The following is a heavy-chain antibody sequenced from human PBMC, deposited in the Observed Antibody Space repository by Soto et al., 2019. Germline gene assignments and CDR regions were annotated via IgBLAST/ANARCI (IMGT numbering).Heavy chain of an antibody. J-gene: IGHJ5*02. Sequence: QVQLQQSGPGLVKPSQTLSLTCSVSGGSISSVGYYWSWIRQHPGKGLAWIGYIYYSGGTYYNPSLKSRVTISVDPSKNQFSLKLSYVTAADTAVYYCARGMGPGVHYNWFDTWGQGTLVTVSS. CDR3: ARGMGPGVHYNWFDT. V-gene: IGHV4-31*03. D-gene: IGHD2-8*01. CDR2: IYYSGGT. CDR1: GGSISSVGYY.